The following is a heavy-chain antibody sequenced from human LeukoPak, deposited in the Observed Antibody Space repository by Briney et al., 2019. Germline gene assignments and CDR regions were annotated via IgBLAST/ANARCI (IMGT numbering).Heavy chain of an antibody. Sequence: PGGSLRLSCAASGFTFSNYAVSWVRQAPGKGLEWVPSVGGSGVIAYYAGSVKGRFTISRDNSKNTLYLQMNSLRAEDTAVFYCAKVSTYYFDSSGSNYFDSWGQGTLVTVSS. D-gene: IGHD3-22*01. CDR3: AKVSTYYFDSSGSNYFDS. J-gene: IGHJ4*02. V-gene: IGHV3-23*01. CDR2: VGGSGVIA. CDR1: GFTFSNYA.